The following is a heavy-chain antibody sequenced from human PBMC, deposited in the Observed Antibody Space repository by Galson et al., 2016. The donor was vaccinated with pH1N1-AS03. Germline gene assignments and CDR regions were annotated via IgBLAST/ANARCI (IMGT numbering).Heavy chain of an antibody. D-gene: IGHD3-3*01. CDR3: ARQQDGRGSGLEWLFWYGMDV. CDR2: IYPADSST. Sequence: QSGAEVKKPGESLKISCKVSGYTFSNHWIGWVRQMPGKGLEWMGIIYPADSSTTYSPSFQGQVTISADQSLSTPYLQWSSLRASDTAMYFCARQQDGRGSGLEWLFWYGMDVWGQGTTVIVSS. J-gene: IGHJ6*02. V-gene: IGHV5-51*01. CDR1: GYTFSNHW.